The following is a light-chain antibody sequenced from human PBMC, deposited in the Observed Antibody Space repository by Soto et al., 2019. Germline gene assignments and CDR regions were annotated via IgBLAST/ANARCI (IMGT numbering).Light chain of an antibody. J-gene: IGKJ1*01. CDR3: QQYGSLPWT. CDR1: QSVTSSY. Sequence: EIVLTQSPGTLSLSPGERATLSCRASQSVTSSYLVWYQQKPGQAPRLLIYGASSRPTGIPDRFSGSGSGTDFSLTISRLKPEDSAVYYCQQYGSLPWTFCQGTKVEI. CDR2: GAS. V-gene: IGKV3-20*01.